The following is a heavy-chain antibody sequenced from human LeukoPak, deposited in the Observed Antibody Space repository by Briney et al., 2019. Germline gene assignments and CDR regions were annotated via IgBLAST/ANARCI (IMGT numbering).Heavy chain of an antibody. J-gene: IGHJ4*02. Sequence: ASVKVSCKASGGTFISYAISWVRQAPGQGLEWMGRIIPIFGTANYAQKFQGRVTITTDESTSTAYMELSSLRSEDTAVYYCAREYGDYGLGHRGQGTLVTVLS. CDR3: AREYGDYGLGH. D-gene: IGHD4-17*01. V-gene: IGHV1-69*05. CDR1: GGTFISYA. CDR2: IIPIFGTA.